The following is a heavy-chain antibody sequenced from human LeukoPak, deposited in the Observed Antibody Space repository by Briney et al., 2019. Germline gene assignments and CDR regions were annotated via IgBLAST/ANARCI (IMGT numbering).Heavy chain of an antibody. J-gene: IGHJ6*02. V-gene: IGHV3-74*01. CDR2: IKGDGSST. CDR1: GFTFSSNW. D-gene: IGHD1-26*01. Sequence: GGSLRLSCVASGFTFSSNWMHWVRQAPGKGLVWISRIKGDGSSTSYADSVKGRFTISRDNAKNTLYLQMNSLRAEDTAVYYCASGATLISVWGQGTTVTVSS. CDR3: ASGATLISV.